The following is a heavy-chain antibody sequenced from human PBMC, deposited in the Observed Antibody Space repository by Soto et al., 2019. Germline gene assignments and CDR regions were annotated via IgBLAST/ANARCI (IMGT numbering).Heavy chain of an antibody. V-gene: IGHV1-69*12. D-gene: IGHD3-22*01. CDR1: GGTFSSYA. CDR2: IIPIFGTA. J-gene: IGHJ1*01. Sequence: QVQLVQSGAEVKKPGSSVKVSCKASGGTFSSYAISWVRQAPGQGLEWMGGIIPIFGTANYAQKFQGRVTITADESTSTAYMELSSLRSEDTAVYYCARDPYYYDSSGTAEYFQHWGQGTLVTVSS. CDR3: ARDPYYYDSSGTAEYFQH.